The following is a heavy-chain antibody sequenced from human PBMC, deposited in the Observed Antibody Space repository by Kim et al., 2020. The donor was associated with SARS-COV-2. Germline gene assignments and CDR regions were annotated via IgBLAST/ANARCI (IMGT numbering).Heavy chain of an antibody. Sequence: GGSLRLSCAVCGFTFSSHAMFWARQAPGKGPEWVAVISNDGNNQYYADSVKGRLTISRDNSKNTLYLQMNSLRGEDTAVYYCARSRTTWVNDVFDIWGQGTMVTVSS. CDR2: ISNDGNNQ. V-gene: IGHV3-30*04. CDR3: ARSRTTWVNDVFDI. CDR1: GFTFSSHA. J-gene: IGHJ3*02. D-gene: IGHD6-13*01.